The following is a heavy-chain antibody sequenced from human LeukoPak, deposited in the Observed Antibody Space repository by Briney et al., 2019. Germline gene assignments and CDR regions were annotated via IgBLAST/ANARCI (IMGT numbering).Heavy chain of an antibody. Sequence: PSETLSLTCAVYGGSFSGYYWSWIRQPPGKGLEWIGEINHSGSTNYNPSLKSRVTISVDTSKNQFSLKLSSVTAADTAVYYCAKNPVGFIVPDYWGQGTLVTVSS. V-gene: IGHV4-34*01. CDR3: AKNPVGFIVPDY. CDR1: GGSFSGYY. J-gene: IGHJ4*02. D-gene: IGHD2-2*01. CDR2: INHSGST.